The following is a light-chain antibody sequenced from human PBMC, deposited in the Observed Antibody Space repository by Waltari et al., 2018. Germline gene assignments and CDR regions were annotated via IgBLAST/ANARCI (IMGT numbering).Light chain of an antibody. CDR2: EVS. J-gene: IGLJ1*01. CDR1: SRDVGGYNY. Sequence: QSALTQPASVSGSPGQSITISCTGTSRDVGGYNYLSWYQQHPGKAPKLMIYEVSNRPSGVSNRFSGSKSGNTASLTISGLQAEDEADYYCSSYTSSSIFYVFGTGTKVTVL. CDR3: SSYTSSSIFYV. V-gene: IGLV2-14*01.